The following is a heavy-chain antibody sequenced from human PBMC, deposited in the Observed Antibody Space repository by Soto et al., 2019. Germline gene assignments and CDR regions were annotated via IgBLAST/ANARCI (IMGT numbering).Heavy chain of an antibody. CDR1: GFTFRNYA. D-gene: IGHD6-13*01. CDR3: TGGISHYYFDF. CDR2: ITGSGGNT. V-gene: IGHV3-23*01. Sequence: EVQLLESGGGFVQPGGSLRLSCGGSGFTFRNYALTWVRQAPGKGLEWASLITGSGGNTYYADSVKGRFTISRDNSKNTLHLQMNSLRVEDTAVYYCTGGISHYYFDFWGRGALVTVSS. J-gene: IGHJ4*02.